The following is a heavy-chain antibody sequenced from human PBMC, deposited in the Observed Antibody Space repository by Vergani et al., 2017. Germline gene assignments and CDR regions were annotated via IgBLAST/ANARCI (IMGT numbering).Heavy chain of an antibody. CDR3: ARASSEXSSTSCYWSRAGGFYSVYYMDV. D-gene: IGHD2-2*01. Sequence: QVQLQQWGAGLLKPSETLSLTCAVYGGSFSGYYWSWVRQPPGKGLEWIGEINHSGSTNSNPSLKSRVTISVDTSKNQFSLKLTSVAAADTAVYFCARASSEXSSTSCYWSRAGGFYSVYYMDVWGEGTTVTVSS. V-gene: IGHV4-34*01. CDR2: INHSGST. CDR1: GGSFSGYY. J-gene: IGHJ6*03.